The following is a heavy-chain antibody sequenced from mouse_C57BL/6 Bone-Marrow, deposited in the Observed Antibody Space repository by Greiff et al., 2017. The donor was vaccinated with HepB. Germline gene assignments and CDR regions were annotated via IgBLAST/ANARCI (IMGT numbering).Heavy chain of an antibody. Sequence: VQLKESGGGLVQPKGSLKLSCAASGFTFNTYAMHWVRQAPGKGLEWVARIRSKSSNYATYYADSVKDRFTISRDDSQSMLYLQMNNLKTEDTAMYYCVRDPRLVYYGNSRYYAMDYWGQGTSVTVSS. V-gene: IGHV10-3*01. CDR3: VRDPRLVYYGNSRYYAMDY. CDR1: GFTFNTYA. D-gene: IGHD2-1*01. J-gene: IGHJ4*01. CDR2: IRSKSSNYAT.